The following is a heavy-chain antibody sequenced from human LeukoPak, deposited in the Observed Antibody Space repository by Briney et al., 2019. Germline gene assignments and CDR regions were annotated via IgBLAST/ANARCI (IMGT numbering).Heavy chain of an antibody. CDR1: GFTFSSDW. J-gene: IGHJ4*02. CDR2: IKQDGREK. CDR3: TRDEAAATN. V-gene: IGHV3-7*01. Sequence: GGSLRLSCAGSGFTFSSDWMSWVRQAPGKGPEWVANIKQDGREKHYVDSVKGRFTISRDNAKSSLYLQMNSLRAEDTAVYYCTRDEAAATNWGQGTLVTVSS. D-gene: IGHD6-13*01.